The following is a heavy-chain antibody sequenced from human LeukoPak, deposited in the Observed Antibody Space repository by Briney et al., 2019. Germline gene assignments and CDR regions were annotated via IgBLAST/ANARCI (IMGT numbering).Heavy chain of an antibody. Sequence: SETQSLTCTVSGGSISSGGYYWSWIRQPPGKGLEWIGYIYHSGSTYYNPSLKSRVTISVDRSKNQFSLKLSSVTAADTAVYYCARWGYSGSYYSLFDYWGQGTLVTVSS. CDR3: ARWGYSGSYYSLFDY. V-gene: IGHV4-30-2*01. D-gene: IGHD1-26*01. CDR1: GGSISSGGYY. J-gene: IGHJ4*02. CDR2: IYHSGST.